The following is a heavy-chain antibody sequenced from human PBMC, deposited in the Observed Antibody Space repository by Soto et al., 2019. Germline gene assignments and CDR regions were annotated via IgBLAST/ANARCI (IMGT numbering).Heavy chain of an antibody. J-gene: IGHJ5*02. CDR3: FRDGSNAWHFDP. Sequence: GGSLRLSCESSVVTLSSYWMSCIRHAPGKGLEWVANTRQDGGQSYLVDSVQGRFTISRDNAKNSVYLQMNSLRAEDTAVYYCFRDGSNAWHFDPWGQGTLLTVS. D-gene: IGHD1-1*01. CDR1: VVTLSSYW. CDR2: TRQDGGQS. V-gene: IGHV3-7*01.